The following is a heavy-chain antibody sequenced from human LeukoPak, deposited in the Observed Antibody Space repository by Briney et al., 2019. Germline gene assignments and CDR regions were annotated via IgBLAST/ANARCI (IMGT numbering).Heavy chain of an antibody. V-gene: IGHV4-39*01. CDR3: ARHLGSSIEY. CDR1: ADTFSVSGYY. Sequence: SETLSLTCSVSADTFSVSGYYWGWVRQPPGRGLEWIASVYNRGDSYYNPSLGSRVTISVDTSKSQFSLTLRSVTAADTAVYYCARHLGSSIEYWGQGTLVTVSS. CDR2: VYNRGDS. J-gene: IGHJ4*02. D-gene: IGHD3-10*01.